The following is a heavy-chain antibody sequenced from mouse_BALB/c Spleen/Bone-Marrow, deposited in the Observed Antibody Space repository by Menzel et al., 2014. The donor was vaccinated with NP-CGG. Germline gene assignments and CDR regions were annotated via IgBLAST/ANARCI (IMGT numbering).Heavy chain of an antibody. D-gene: IGHD2-3*01. Sequence: EVQGVESGGGLVQPGSSLKISCAASGFDFSGFWMGWVRLAPGKGLEWIGEINPDSSTINYTPSLKDRFIISRDNAKNTLYLQMSKVRSEDTALYYCARLGYYGGFAYWGQGTLVTVSA. V-gene: IGHV4-1*02. CDR2: INPDSSTI. J-gene: IGHJ3*01. CDR1: GFDFSGFW. CDR3: ARLGYYGGFAY.